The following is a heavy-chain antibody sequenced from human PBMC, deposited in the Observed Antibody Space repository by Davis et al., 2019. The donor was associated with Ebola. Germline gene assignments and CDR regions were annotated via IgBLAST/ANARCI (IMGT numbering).Heavy chain of an antibody. V-gene: IGHV5-51*01. CDR2: IYPGDSDT. Sequence: KVSCKGSGYSFTSYWIGWVRQMPGKGLEWMGIIYPGDSDTRYSPSFQGQVTISADKSISTAYLQWSSLKASDTAMYYCARRMRYCSGGSCYSSVDYWGQGTLVTVSS. J-gene: IGHJ4*02. D-gene: IGHD2-15*01. CDR3: ARRMRYCSGGSCYSSVDY. CDR1: GYSFTSYW.